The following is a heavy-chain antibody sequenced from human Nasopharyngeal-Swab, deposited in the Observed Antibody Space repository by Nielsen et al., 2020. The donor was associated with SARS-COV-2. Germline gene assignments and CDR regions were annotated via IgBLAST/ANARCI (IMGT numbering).Heavy chain of an antibody. Sequence: SETLSLTCTVSGGSISSYYWSWIRQPPGKGLEWIGYIYYSGSINYNPSLKSRVTISVDTSKNQFSLKLGSVTAADTAVYYCARRVDYYDSSGYYYADAFDIWGQGTMVTVSS. CDR3: ARRVDYYDSSGYYYADAFDI. D-gene: IGHD3-22*01. CDR1: GGSISSYY. CDR2: IYYSGSI. J-gene: IGHJ3*02. V-gene: IGHV4-59*08.